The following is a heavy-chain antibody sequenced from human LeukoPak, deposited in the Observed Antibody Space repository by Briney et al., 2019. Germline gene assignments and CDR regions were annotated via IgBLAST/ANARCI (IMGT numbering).Heavy chain of an antibody. V-gene: IGHV3-74*01. J-gene: IGHJ4*02. D-gene: IGHD4-17*01. CDR2: INSDGSST. Sequence: GGSLRLSCAASGSTFSRYWMHWVRQTPGKGLVWVSRINSDGSSTSYADSVKGRFTISRDNAKDTLYLQMNSLRAEDTAVYYCARSPLTVTTRLHFDYWGQGTLVTVSS. CDR1: GSTFSRYW. CDR3: ARSPLTVTTRLHFDY.